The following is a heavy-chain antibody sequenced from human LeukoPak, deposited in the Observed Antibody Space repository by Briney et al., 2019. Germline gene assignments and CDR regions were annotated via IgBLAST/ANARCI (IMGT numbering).Heavy chain of an antibody. V-gene: IGHV3-30*02. CDR1: GFTFSSYG. CDR3: ATPSPYCSGGSCPMDV. D-gene: IGHD2-15*01. CDR2: IRYDGSNK. Sequence: GGSLRLSCAASGFTFSSYGMHWVRQAPGKGLEWVAFIRYDGSNKYYADSVKGRFTISRDNSKNTLYLQMNSLRAEDTAVYYCATPSPYCSGGSCPMDVWGQGTTVTVSS. J-gene: IGHJ6*02.